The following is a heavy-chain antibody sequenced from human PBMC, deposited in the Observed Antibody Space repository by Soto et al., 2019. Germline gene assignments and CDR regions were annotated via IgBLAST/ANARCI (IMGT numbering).Heavy chain of an antibody. Sequence: ARYLLHLCTGSGVMLSTGAKRLCRLLPGKGLEWVSAISGSGGSTYYADSVKGRFTISRDNSKNTLYLQMNSLRAEDTAVYYCAKDSAKNGVQVFDYWGQGTLVTVSS. J-gene: IGHJ4*02. D-gene: IGHD1-1*01. CDR3: AKDSAKNGVQVFDY. CDR1: GVMLSTGA. V-gene: IGHV3-23*01. CDR2: ISGSGGST.